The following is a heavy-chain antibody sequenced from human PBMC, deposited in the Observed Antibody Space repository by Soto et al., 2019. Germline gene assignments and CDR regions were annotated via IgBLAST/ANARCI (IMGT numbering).Heavy chain of an antibody. J-gene: IGHJ6*04. CDR2: INTYNGNT. Sequence: QVQLVQSGAEVKNPGASVKVSCKASGYTFTRYSIGWARQAPGQGLEWMGWINTYNGNTNYAQNVQGRVTLTTDTSTSTAYMELRSLRSNDTAIYYCAMVDVYVTPSPQDVWGKGTTVIVSS. CDR3: AMVDVYVTPSPQDV. CDR1: GYTFTRYS. V-gene: IGHV1-18*01. D-gene: IGHD3-16*01.